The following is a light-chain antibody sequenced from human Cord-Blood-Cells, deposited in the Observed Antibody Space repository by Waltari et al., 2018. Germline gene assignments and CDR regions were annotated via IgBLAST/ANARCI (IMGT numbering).Light chain of an antibody. V-gene: IGLV2-14*01. CDR3: SSYTSSSTWV. CDR1: SSDVGGYHY. J-gene: IGLJ3*02. Sequence: QSALTQPASVSGSPGPSIPISCTGTSSDVGGYHYVSWYQQHPGKAPQLMIYDVSNRPSGVSNRFSGSKSGNTASLTISGLQAEDEADYYCSSYTSSSTWVFGGGTKLTVL. CDR2: DVS.